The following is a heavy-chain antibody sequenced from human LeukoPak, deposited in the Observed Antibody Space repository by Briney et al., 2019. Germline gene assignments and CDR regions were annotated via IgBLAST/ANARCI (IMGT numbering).Heavy chain of an antibody. J-gene: IGHJ4*02. V-gene: IGHV3-48*03. CDR3: ARFNWLRFDY. CDR1: GFTFSSYE. Sequence: QSGGSLRLSCAASGFTFSSYEMNWVRQAPGKGLEWVSYISSSGSTIYYADSVKGRFTISRDNAKNSLYLQINNLRAEDTAFYYCARFNWLRFDYWGQGTLVTVSS. CDR2: ISSSGSTI. D-gene: IGHD1-1*01.